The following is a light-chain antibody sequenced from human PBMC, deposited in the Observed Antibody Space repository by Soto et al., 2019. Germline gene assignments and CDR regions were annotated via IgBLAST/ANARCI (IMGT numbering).Light chain of an antibody. CDR3: HHRAKWPYT. CDR1: QSVGDY. V-gene: IGKV3-11*01. Sequence: EIVLTQPPAPLSLSPGERATLSCRASQSVGDYLPWFQQKTGQPPRLLIYEASNRASGSPARFSGSGSGTDFTLTISRLEPEDFAVYSCHHRAKWPYTGGQGTKLEIK. CDR2: EAS. J-gene: IGKJ2*01.